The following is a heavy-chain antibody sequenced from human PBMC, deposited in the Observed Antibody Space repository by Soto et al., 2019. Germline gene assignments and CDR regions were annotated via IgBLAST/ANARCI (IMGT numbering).Heavy chain of an antibody. Sequence: QVHVVQSGPEVRRPGASVKVSCKTSGYTFTSYSITWVRQAPGQGLEWIGWISTFNGNTNYTQKLQGRVTMTTDTATGTAYMELRSLTSDDTAIYYCARTSRWENWCEPWGQGTLVTVSS. CDR3: ARTSRWENWCEP. D-gene: IGHD1-26*01. CDR1: GYTFTSYS. CDR2: ISTFNGNT. V-gene: IGHV1-18*01. J-gene: IGHJ5*02.